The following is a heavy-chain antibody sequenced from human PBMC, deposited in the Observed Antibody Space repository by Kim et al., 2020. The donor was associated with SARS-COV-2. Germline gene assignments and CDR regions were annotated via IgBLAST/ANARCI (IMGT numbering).Heavy chain of an antibody. CDR3: ARSPVRGVIPWYFDL. Sequence: SETLSLTCTVSGGSISSYYWSWIRQPPGKGLEWTGNIYYSWSTNYNPSLKSRVTILVDTSKNQFSLKLSSVTAADTAVYYCARSPVRGVIPWYFDLWGRGTLVTVSS. V-gene: IGHV4-59*01. CDR1: GGSISSYY. CDR2: IYYSWST. J-gene: IGHJ2*01. D-gene: IGHD3-10*01.